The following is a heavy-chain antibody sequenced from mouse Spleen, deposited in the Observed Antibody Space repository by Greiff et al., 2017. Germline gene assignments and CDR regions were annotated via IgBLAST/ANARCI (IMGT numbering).Heavy chain of an antibody. Sequence: EVQLQQSGPELVKPGASVKISCKASGYTFTDYYMNWVKQSHGKSLEWIGDINPNNGGTSYNQKFKGKATLTVDKSSSTAYMELRSLTSEDSAVYYCARPAGIAYWGQGTLVTVSA. J-gene: IGHJ3*01. V-gene: IGHV1-26*01. CDR2: INPNNGGT. CDR1: GYTFTDYY. CDR3: ARPAGIAY. D-gene: IGHD4-1*01.